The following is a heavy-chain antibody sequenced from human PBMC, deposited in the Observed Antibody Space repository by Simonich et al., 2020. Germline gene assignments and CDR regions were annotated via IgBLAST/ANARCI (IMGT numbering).Heavy chain of an antibody. CDR3: ARDSSYYAFDI. CDR2: ISSSSSTL. J-gene: IGHJ3*02. Sequence: EVQLVESGGGLVQPGGSLRLSCAASGFTFSSYSMNWVRQAPGTGLEWVSYISSSSSTLYYADSVNGRFTISRDNAKNSLYLQMNSLRAEDTAVYYCARDSSYYAFDIWSQGTMVTVSS. CDR1: GFTFSSYS. D-gene: IGHD5-12*01. V-gene: IGHV3-48*01.